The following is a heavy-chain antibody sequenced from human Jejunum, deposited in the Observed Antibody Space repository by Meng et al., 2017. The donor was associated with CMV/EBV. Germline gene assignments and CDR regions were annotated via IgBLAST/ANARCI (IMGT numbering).Heavy chain of an antibody. Sequence: TSNSHSISWVREVPGQGVEWMGRIIPRVGIPNYIPEFQGKITISADKSTNTAYLEVTSLTSEDTAMYYCARGSQVVAGIEDHYLDYWGQGSLVTVSS. J-gene: IGHJ4*02. CDR2: IIPRVGIP. V-gene: IGHV1-69*04. D-gene: IGHD6-19*01. CDR3: ARGSQVVAGIEDHYLDY. CDR1: TSNSHS.